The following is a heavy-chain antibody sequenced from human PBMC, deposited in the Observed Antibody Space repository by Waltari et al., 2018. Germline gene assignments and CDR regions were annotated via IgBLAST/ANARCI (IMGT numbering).Heavy chain of an antibody. D-gene: IGHD6-6*01. CDR2: FDPEDGET. CDR3: ATDRYSSSRNPFVY. V-gene: IGHV1-24*01. Sequence: QVQLVQSGAEVKKHGAPVKVSCKVSGYTLTLLAMHWVSQAPGKGLEWMGGFDPEDGETIYAQKFQGRVTMTEDTSTDTAYMELSSLRSEDTAVYYCATDRYSSSRNPFVYWGQGTLVTVSS. CDR1: GYTLTLLA. J-gene: IGHJ4*02.